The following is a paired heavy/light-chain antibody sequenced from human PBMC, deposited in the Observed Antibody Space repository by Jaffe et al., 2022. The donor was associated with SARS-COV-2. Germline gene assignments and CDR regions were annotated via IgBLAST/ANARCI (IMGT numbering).Heavy chain of an antibody. Sequence: EVQLVESGGGLVQPGGSLRLSCVISGFTFSDHYMDWVRQAPGKGLEWAARTRNRANSFSTEYVASVKGRFIISRDDSKNLLYLQMNSLRTEDTAVYYCVRALYDGIRYYHDYWGQGTLVTVSS. V-gene: IGHV3-72*01. CDR2: TRNRANSFST. D-gene: IGHD3-22*01. J-gene: IGHJ4*02. CDR3: VRALYDGIRYYHDY. CDR1: GFTFSDHY.
Light chain of an antibody. CDR1: QGINNY. CDR2: AAS. Sequence: DIQLTQTPSFLSASVGDRVTITCRASQGINNYLAWYQQKPGKAPNLLIYAASTLQSGVPSRFSGSGSGREFTLTISSLQPEDFATYYCQQLENYPLTFGGGTKVEIK. CDR3: QQLENYPLT. J-gene: IGKJ4*01. V-gene: IGKV1-9*01.